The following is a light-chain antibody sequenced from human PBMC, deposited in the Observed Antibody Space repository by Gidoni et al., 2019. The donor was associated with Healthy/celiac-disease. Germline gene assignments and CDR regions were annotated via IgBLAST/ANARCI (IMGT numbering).Light chain of an antibody. Sequence: DIQMTQSPSTLSASVGDRVTITCRASQSMSSWLAWYQQKPENAPKLLNYKASRLESGVPSRCGGRGSRTEITITSSSEQPEDVANYCCQRYNSYPLTFGGGTKVEIK. CDR3: QRYNSYPLT. J-gene: IGKJ4*01. V-gene: IGKV1-5*03. CDR2: KAS. CDR1: QSMSSW.